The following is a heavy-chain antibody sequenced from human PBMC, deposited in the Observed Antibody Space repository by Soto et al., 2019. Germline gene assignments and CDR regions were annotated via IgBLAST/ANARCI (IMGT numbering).Heavy chain of an antibody. V-gene: IGHV1-18*01. D-gene: IGHD5-12*01. CDR2: ISTYNGDT. Sequence: QVQLVQSGAEVKKPGASVKVSCKSSGYTFTRSGISWVRQAPGQGLEWMGWISTYNGDTNYAQTFQGRVTMTTDTPTSTVHMEVRSLRSDVTAVYYCAREGVAPYYYYGMDVWGQGTPVTVSS. J-gene: IGHJ6*02. CDR1: GYTFTRSG. CDR3: AREGVAPYYYYGMDV.